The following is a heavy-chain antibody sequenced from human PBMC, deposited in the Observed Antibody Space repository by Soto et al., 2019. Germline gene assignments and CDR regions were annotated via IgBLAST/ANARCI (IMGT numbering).Heavy chain of an antibody. CDR1: GVSVSNDNYY. J-gene: IGHJ4*02. CDR2: LYYSRIT. Sequence: KTSETLSLTCNVCGVSVSNDNYYWSWIRQPPGKGLEWIGYLYYSRITNYVPSLKGRVTISIDTSKNQFSLTLSSVTAADTALYYCARVDEGGNSFGPFDFWGQGILVTVSS. V-gene: IGHV4-61*01. CDR3: ARVDEGGNSFGPFDF. D-gene: IGHD5-18*01.